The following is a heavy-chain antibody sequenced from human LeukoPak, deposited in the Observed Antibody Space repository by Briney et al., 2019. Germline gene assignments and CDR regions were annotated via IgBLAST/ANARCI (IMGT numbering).Heavy chain of an antibody. Sequence: SETLSLTCTVSGGSISSYYWSWIRQPPGKGLEWIGYIYYSGSTNYNPSLKSRVTISVDTSKNQLSLKLSSVTAADTAVYYCATIDNDYINYELNYWGQGTLVTVSS. J-gene: IGHJ4*02. CDR1: GGSISSYY. CDR3: ATIDNDYINYELNY. D-gene: IGHD4-11*01. V-gene: IGHV4-59*08. CDR2: IYYSGST.